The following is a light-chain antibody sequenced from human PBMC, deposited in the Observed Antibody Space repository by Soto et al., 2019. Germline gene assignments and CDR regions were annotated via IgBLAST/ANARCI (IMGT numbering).Light chain of an antibody. CDR1: RSISSF. Sequence: DIQMTQSPSSLSASVGDRVTITCRASRSISSFLNWYKQKPGKAPQLLIYAASSLQGGVPSRFSGSGSGTDFTLTISSLQPADSATYYCQQSDSAPLTFGGGTRVEVK. CDR3: QQSDSAPLT. V-gene: IGKV1-39*01. J-gene: IGKJ4*01. CDR2: AAS.